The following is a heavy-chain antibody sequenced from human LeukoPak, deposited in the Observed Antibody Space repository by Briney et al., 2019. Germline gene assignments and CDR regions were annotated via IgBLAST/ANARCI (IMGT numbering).Heavy chain of an antibody. CDR1: GGSISSTKW. V-gene: IGHV4-4*02. D-gene: IGHD2-2*01. CDR2: IYQSGNT. J-gene: IGHJ4*02. CDR3: AKGGCISTSSFFEY. Sequence: SGTLSLTCAVSGGSISSTKWWSWVRQPPGKGLEWIGEIYQSGNTNYNPSLKSRVTISVDKSKNQFSLKLSSVTAADTAVYYCAKGGCISTSSFFEYWGQGTLVTVSS.